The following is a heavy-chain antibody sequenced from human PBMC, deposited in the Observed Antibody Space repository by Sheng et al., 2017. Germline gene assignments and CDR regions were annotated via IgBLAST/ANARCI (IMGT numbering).Heavy chain of an antibody. CDR2: ISKSSDYT. J-gene: IGHJ4*02. CDR1: GFTFSDHY. CDR3: ARGGTTGGGGGYYVDS. D-gene: IGHD3-16*01. V-gene: IGHV3-11*05. Sequence: QVQLEESGGGLVKPGGSLRLSCAVSGFTFSDHYMSWIRQAPGKGLEWVSYISKSSDYTNYADSVKGRFSISRDNAKNSLYLLMNSLRAEDTAVYYCARGGTTGGGGGYYVDSWGQGTLVTVSS.